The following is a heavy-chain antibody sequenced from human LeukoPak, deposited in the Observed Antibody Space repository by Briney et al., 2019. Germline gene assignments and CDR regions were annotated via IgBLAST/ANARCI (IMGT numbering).Heavy chain of an antibody. CDR2: IYYSGST. Sequence: SETLSLTCSVSGGSITSSSYYWGWIRQPPGKGLEYVAYIYYSGSTYYNPSLKSRVIISVDTSKNQFSLKLSSVTVADTAVYYCAGLSSDHYGWLDPWGQGILVTVSS. V-gene: IGHV4-39*01. J-gene: IGHJ5*02. CDR1: GGSITSSSYY. D-gene: IGHD3-10*01. CDR3: AGLSSDHYGWLDP.